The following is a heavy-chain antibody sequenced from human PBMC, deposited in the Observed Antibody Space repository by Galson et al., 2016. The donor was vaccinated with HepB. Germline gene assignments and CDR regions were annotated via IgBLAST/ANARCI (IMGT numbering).Heavy chain of an antibody. Sequence: SVKVSCKASGYTFTGYYMHWVRQAPGQGLEWMGWINPNTGGTNYAQNFQGRVTMTRDTSISTAYMELSRLRSDDTAVYYCTRDIITGTSSGDYWGQGTLVTVSS. CDR3: TRDIITGTSSGDY. CDR2: INPNTGGT. V-gene: IGHV1-2*02. J-gene: IGHJ4*02. D-gene: IGHD1/OR15-1a*01. CDR1: GYTFTGYY.